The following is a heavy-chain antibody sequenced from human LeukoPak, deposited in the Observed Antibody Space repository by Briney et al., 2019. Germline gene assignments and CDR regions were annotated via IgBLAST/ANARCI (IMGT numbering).Heavy chain of an antibody. CDR3: AGSIQLWTPYYYYGMDV. CDR1: GFTFSSYG. D-gene: IGHD5-18*01. Sequence: PGGSLRLSCAASGFTFSSYGMHWVRQAPGKGLEWVAVIWYDGSNKYYADSVKGRFTISRDNSKNTLYLQMNSLRAEDTAVYYCAGSIQLWTPYYYYGMDVWGQGTTVTVSS. V-gene: IGHV3-33*01. CDR2: IWYDGSNK. J-gene: IGHJ6*02.